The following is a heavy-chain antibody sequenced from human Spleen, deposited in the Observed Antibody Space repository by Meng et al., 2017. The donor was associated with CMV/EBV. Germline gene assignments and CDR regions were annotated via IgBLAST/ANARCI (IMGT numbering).Heavy chain of an antibody. CDR1: GFTFSNYA. CDR2: ISGSGTNT. J-gene: IGHJ5*02. CDR3: AKDSCIGSSCPPTNWFDP. Sequence: GESLKISCAASGFTFSNYAMSWVRQAPGKGLEWVAVISGSGTNTYHADSVKGRFTISRDNSKNTLYLQMNSLRAEDTAVYYCAKDSCIGSSCPPTNWFDPWGQGTLVTVSS. V-gene: IGHV3-23*01. D-gene: IGHD6-13*01.